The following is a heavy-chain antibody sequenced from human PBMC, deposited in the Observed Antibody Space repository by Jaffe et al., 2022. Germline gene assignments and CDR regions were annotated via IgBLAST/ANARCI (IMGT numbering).Heavy chain of an antibody. CDR3: VRHKVGSYHYDSSRWAFDI. D-gene: IGHD3-22*01. CDR1: GYSFTSYW. V-gene: IGHV5-51*01. CDR2: IYPGDSDT. Sequence: EVQLVQSGAEVKKPGESLKISCKGSGYSFTSYWIGWVRQMPGKGLEWMGIIYPGDSDTRYSPSFQGQVTISADKSISTAYLQWSSLKASDTAMYYCVRHKVGSYHYDSSRWAFDIWGQGTMVTVSS. J-gene: IGHJ3*02.